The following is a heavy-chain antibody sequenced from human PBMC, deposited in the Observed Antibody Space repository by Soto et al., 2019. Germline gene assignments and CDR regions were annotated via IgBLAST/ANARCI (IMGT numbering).Heavy chain of an antibody. CDR3: ARDLTSYYYYGMDV. D-gene: IGHD3-16*01. J-gene: IGHJ6*02. Sequence: PGGSLRLSCAASGVTFSSYGMHWVRQAPGKGLEWVAVIWYDGSNKYYADSVKGRFTISRDNSKNTLYLQMNSLRAEDTAVYYCARDLTSYYYYGMDVWGQGTTVTVSS. V-gene: IGHV3-33*01. CDR2: IWYDGSNK. CDR1: GVTFSSYG.